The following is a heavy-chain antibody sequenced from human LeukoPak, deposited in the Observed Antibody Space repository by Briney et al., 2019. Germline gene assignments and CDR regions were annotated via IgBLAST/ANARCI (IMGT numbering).Heavy chain of an antibody. CDR3: ARLGSQGGVAALDY. V-gene: IGHV3-74*01. D-gene: IGHD6-25*01. J-gene: IGHJ4*02. CDR1: GFTFSSYW. CDR2: INSDGSST. Sequence: GGSLRLSCAASGFTFSSYWMHWLRQAPGKGLVWVSRINSDGSSTSYADSVKGRFTISRDNAKNTLYLQMNSLRAEDTAVYYCARLGSQGGVAALDYWGQGTLVTVSS.